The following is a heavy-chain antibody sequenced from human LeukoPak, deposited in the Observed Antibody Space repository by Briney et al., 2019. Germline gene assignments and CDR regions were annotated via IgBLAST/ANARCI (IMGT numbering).Heavy chain of an antibody. CDR2: ISSSGSTI. J-gene: IGHJ6*03. Sequence: GGSLRPSCAASGFTFSSYEMNWVRQAPGKGLEWVSYISSSGSTIYYADSVKGRFTISRDNAKNSLYLQMNSLRAEDTAVYYCARWGGGDSYYYYYMDVWGKGTTVTVSS. D-gene: IGHD2-21*02. CDR3: ARWGGGDSYYYYYMDV. CDR1: GFTFSSYE. V-gene: IGHV3-48*03.